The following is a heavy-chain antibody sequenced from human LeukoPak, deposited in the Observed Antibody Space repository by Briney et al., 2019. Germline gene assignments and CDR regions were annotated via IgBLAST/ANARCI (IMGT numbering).Heavy chain of an antibody. J-gene: IGHJ4*02. V-gene: IGHV4-59*01. Sequence: SETLSLTCNVSGDSISSYYWSWIRQTPGKGLEWIGYIYYSGSNNYHPSLKSRVTISVDTSKEQLSLKLSSVTAADTAVYYCARHYPVAGSDYWGRGILVTVSS. CDR1: GDSISSYY. CDR2: IYYSGSN. CDR3: ARHYPVAGSDY. D-gene: IGHD6-19*01.